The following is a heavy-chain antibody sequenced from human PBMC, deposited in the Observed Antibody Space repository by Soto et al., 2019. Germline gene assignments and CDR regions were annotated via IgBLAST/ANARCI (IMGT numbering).Heavy chain of an antibody. Sequence: ASLKVSCKTSGYTFSNYGITCVRQAPGQPLEWLGWISLYSDGTNYAQKFQGRVSMTTDTSTTTAYMELRSLRSDDTAVYYCARVVPGAEAWFGPWGQGTLVTVSS. CDR2: ISLYSDGT. J-gene: IGHJ5*02. CDR1: GYTFSNYG. D-gene: IGHD2-2*01. CDR3: ARVVPGAEAWFGP. V-gene: IGHV1-18*01.